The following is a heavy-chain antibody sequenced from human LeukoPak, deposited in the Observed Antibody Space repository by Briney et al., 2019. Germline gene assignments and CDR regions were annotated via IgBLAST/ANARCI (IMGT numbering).Heavy chain of an antibody. J-gene: IGHJ5*02. CDR1: GLTFSSYS. CDR2: ISSSSSYI. Sequence: GGSLRLSCAASGLTFSSYSMNWVRKAPGKGLEWVSSISSSSSYIYYADSVKGRFTISRDNAKNSLYLQMNSLRAEDTAVYYCARESVTPTAGWFDPWGQGTLVTVSS. CDR3: ARESVTPTAGWFDP. V-gene: IGHV3-21*01. D-gene: IGHD4-17*01.